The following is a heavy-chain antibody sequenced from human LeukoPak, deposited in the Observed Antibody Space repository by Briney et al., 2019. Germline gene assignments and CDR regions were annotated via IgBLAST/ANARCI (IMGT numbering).Heavy chain of an antibody. Sequence: SETLSLTCTVSGGSISSYYWSWIRQPPGKGLEWIGYIYYSGSTNYNPSLKSRVTISVDTSKNQFSLKLSSVTAADTAVYYCARDCYYDSSGSYYGMGVWGQGTTVTVSS. J-gene: IGHJ6*02. CDR2: IYYSGST. V-gene: IGHV4-59*01. D-gene: IGHD3-22*01. CDR3: ARDCYYDSSGSYYGMGV. CDR1: GGSISSYY.